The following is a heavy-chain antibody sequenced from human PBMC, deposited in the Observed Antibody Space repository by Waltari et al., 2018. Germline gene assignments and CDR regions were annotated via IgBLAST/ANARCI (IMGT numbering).Heavy chain of an antibody. CDR1: GYSISSGYY. D-gene: IGHD3-3*01. J-gene: IGHJ4*02. Sequence: QVQLQESGPGLVKPSETLSLTCAVSGYSISSGYYWAWIRQPPGKGLEWIGSIYHSGSTYYNPSLKSRVTISVDTSKNQFSLKLSSVTAADTAVYYCARHPDYDFWSGYFDYWGQGTLVTVSS. V-gene: IGHV4-38-2*01. CDR2: IYHSGST. CDR3: ARHPDYDFWSGYFDY.